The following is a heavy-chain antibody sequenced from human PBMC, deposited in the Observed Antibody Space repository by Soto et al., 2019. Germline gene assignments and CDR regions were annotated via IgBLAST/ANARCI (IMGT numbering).Heavy chain of an antibody. J-gene: IGHJ2*01. D-gene: IGHD4-17*01. V-gene: IGHV4-34*01. CDR1: GGAFSNHY. CDR3: ARMYGDYAEYFDL. Sequence: QVQLQQWGAGLLKPSETLSLTCAVDGGAFSNHYWSWIRQPPGKGLEWIGEINHSGSTNSNPSLKSRVTISLDTSKNQFSLKLISVTAADTAVYYCARMYGDYAEYFDLWGRGTLVTVSS. CDR2: INHSGST.